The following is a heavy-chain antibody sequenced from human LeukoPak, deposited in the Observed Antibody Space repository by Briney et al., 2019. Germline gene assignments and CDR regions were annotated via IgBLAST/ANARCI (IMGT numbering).Heavy chain of an antibody. CDR2: IYTSGST. J-gene: IGHJ5*02. Sequence: SETLSLACTVSGDSITSGSYYWSWIRQPAGKGLEWIGRIYTSGSTNYNPSLKSRATISVDTSKNQFSLKLSSVTAADTAVYYCARDLRRTVGGWFDPWGQGTLVTVSS. CDR1: GDSITSGSYY. CDR3: ARDLRRTVGGWFDP. D-gene: IGHD3-10*01. V-gene: IGHV4-61*02.